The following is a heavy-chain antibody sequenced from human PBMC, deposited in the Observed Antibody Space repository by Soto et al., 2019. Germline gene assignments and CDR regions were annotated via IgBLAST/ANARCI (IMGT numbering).Heavy chain of an antibody. V-gene: IGHV4-34*01. Sequence: SETLSLTCAVYGGSFSGYYWSWIRQPPGKGLEWIGEINHSGSTNYNPSLKSRVTISIDTSKNQFSLKLSSVTAADTAVYYCARGRGSGWYTYWGQGTLVTVSS. D-gene: IGHD6-19*01. CDR3: ARGRGSGWYTY. J-gene: IGHJ4*02. CDR2: INHSGST. CDR1: GGSFSGYY.